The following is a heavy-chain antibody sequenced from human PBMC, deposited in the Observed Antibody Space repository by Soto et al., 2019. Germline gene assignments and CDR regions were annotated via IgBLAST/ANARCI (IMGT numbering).Heavy chain of an antibody. CDR3: ARAPMVRGYYYYGMDV. V-gene: IGHV1-2*04. CDR1: GYTFTGFY. CDR2: INPISGGT. Sequence: QVQLVQSGAEVKKPGASVKVSCKASGYTFTGFYMHWVRQAPGQGLEWMGWINPISGGTNYAQKFQGWVTMTRDTSISTAYMELSRLRSDDTAVYYCARAPMVRGYYYYGMDVWGQGTTVTVSS. J-gene: IGHJ6*02. D-gene: IGHD3-10*01.